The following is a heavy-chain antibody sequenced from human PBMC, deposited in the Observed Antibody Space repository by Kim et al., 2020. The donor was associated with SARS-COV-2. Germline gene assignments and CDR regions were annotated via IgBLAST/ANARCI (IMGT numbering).Heavy chain of an antibody. CDR3: ARPAYYYYGMDV. J-gene: IGHJ6*02. Sequence: YSPSFEGQVTSSADKSISTAYLQWSSLKASDTAMYYCARPAYYYYGMDVWGQGTTVTVSS. V-gene: IGHV5-51*01. D-gene: IGHD6-25*01.